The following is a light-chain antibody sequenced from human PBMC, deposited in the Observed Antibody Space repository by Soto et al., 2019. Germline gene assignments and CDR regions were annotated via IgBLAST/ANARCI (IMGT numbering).Light chain of an antibody. V-gene: IGKV3-20*01. Sequence: EIVLTQSPGTLSLSPGERATLSCRASQSVSNNYLAWYQHKPGQAPRLLIYVASNRATGIPDRFSGSGSGTDFTLTISNLATEDFAVYYCPQYGSSGTFGQGTKVDIK. CDR3: PQYGSSGT. J-gene: IGKJ1*01. CDR2: VAS. CDR1: QSVSNNY.